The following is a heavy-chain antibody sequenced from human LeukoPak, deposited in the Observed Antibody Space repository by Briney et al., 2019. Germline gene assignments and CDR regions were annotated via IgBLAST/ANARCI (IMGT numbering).Heavy chain of an antibody. CDR3: AKDNYYGSGTITYFDY. J-gene: IGHJ4*02. D-gene: IGHD3-10*01. CDR1: GFTFISYG. CDR2: ISYEGSNK. V-gene: IGHV3-30*18. Sequence: GWSLRLSCAASGFTFISYGMHGLRQARGKGLEGVAVISYEGSNKYYADSVRGGFTISIDNSKNTLYLQMNSLRAEDTAVYYCAKDNYYGSGTITYFDYWGQGTLVTVSS.